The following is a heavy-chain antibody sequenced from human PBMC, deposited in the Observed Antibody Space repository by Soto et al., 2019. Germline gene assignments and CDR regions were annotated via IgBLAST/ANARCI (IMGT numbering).Heavy chain of an antibody. V-gene: IGHV1-3*01. D-gene: IGHD3-9*01. Sequence: QVQLVQSGAEVKKPGASVKVSCKASGYTFTSYAMHWVRQAPGQRLEWMGWINAGNGNTKYSQKFQGRVTITRDTSASTAYMELSSLRSEDTAVYYCAMGRGGLVIPHFDYWGQGTLVTVSS. CDR2: INAGNGNT. CDR3: AMGRGGLVIPHFDY. CDR1: GYTFTSYA. J-gene: IGHJ4*02.